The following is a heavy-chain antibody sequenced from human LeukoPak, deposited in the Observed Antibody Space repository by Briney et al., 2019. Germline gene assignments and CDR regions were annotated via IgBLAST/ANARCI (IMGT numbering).Heavy chain of an antibody. Sequence: SETLSLTCTVSGGSISSYYWSWIRQPPGKGLEWIGYIYYSGSTNYNPSLKSRVTISVDTSKNQFSLKLSSVTAADTAVYYCARGYSSGWSRRGYYFDYWGQGTLVTVSS. D-gene: IGHD6-19*01. CDR1: GGSISSYY. CDR3: ARGYSSGWSRRGYYFDY. J-gene: IGHJ4*02. CDR2: IYYSGST. V-gene: IGHV4-59*12.